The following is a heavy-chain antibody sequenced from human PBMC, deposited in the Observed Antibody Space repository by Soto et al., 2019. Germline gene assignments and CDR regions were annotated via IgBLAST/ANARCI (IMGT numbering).Heavy chain of an antibody. CDR3: AKDSPYCTNGVCLYGMDV. V-gene: IGHV3-30*18. CDR2: ISYDGSNK. Sequence: GGSLRLSCAASGFTFSSYGMHWVRQAPGKGLEWVAVISYDGSNKYYADSVKGRFTISRDNSKNTLYLQMNSLRAEDTAVYYCAKDSPYCTNGVCLYGMDVWGQGTTVTVSS. J-gene: IGHJ6*02. D-gene: IGHD2-8*01. CDR1: GFTFSSYG.